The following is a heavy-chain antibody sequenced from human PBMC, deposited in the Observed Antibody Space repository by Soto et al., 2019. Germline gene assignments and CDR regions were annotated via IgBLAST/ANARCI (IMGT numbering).Heavy chain of an antibody. CDR1: GYTFTTYG. CDR3: ARASYSSGGDY. D-gene: IGHD6-19*01. CDR2: ISSYNGNT. Sequence: QVQLVQSGAEVKKPGASVKVSCKASGYTFTTYGISWVRQAPGQGLEWMGWISSYNGNTNYAQKVQGRVTMTTDTSTSTGYMELRSLRSDDTAVYYCARASYSSGGDYWGQGTLVTVSS. J-gene: IGHJ4*02. V-gene: IGHV1-18*01.